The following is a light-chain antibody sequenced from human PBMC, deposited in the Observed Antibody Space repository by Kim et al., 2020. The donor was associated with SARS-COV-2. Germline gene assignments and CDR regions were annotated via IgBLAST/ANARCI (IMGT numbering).Light chain of an antibody. V-gene: IGLV2-14*01. Sequence: QSALTQPASVSGSPGQSITISCTGTSSDVGGYKYVSWYQQHPGKAPKLVIYEVSNRPSGVSNRFSGSKSGNTASLTISGLQVEDEADYYCSSYIRGSTNYVFGTGTKVTVL. CDR1: SSDVGGYKY. CDR3: SSYIRGSTNYV. J-gene: IGLJ1*01. CDR2: EVS.